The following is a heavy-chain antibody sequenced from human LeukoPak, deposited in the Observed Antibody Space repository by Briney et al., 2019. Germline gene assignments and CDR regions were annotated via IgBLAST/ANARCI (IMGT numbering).Heavy chain of an antibody. V-gene: IGHV4-38-2*02. D-gene: IGHD6-19*01. Sequence: SATLSLTYTVSNSSISSGYYWGWIRQPPGKGLEWIGSIDHSGSTYYNPSLKSRVTISVDTSKNQFSLKLTSVTAADTAVYYCARGGKWLYYFDYWGQGTLVTVSS. CDR3: ARGGKWLYYFDY. J-gene: IGHJ4*02. CDR2: IDHSGST. CDR1: NSSISSGYY.